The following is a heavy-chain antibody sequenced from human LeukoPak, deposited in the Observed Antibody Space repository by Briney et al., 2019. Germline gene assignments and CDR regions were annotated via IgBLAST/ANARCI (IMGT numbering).Heavy chain of an antibody. CDR3: ARYGGSGTYFFDY. D-gene: IGHD3-10*01. V-gene: IGHV4-30-2*01. Sequence: SETLSLTCTVSGGSISSGSYYWTWIRQPPGKGLEWIGYIYDSGSTYYNPFLKSRVTISVDRSKNQFSLKLGSVTAADTAVYYCARYGGSGTYFFDYWGQGTLVTVSS. CDR2: IYDSGST. J-gene: IGHJ4*02. CDR1: GGSISSGSYY.